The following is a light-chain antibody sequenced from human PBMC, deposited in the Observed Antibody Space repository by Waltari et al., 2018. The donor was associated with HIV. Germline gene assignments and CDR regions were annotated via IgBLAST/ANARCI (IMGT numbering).Light chain of an antibody. Sequence: QSVLTQPPSASGTPGRGVPIYGPGSSPTIGSKYDYCTRQLPGTAPKLLIYRNNQRPSGVPDRFSGSKSGTSASLAISGLRSEDEADYYCAAWDDSLSGLHWVFGGGTKLTVL. CDR3: AAWDDSLSGLHWV. CDR1: SPTIGSKY. V-gene: IGLV1-47*01. J-gene: IGLJ3*02. CDR2: RNN.